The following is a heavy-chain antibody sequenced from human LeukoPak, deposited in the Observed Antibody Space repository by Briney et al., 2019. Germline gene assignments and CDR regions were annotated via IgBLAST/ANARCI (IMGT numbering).Heavy chain of an antibody. CDR3: ARDLSLLLWFGTADY. Sequence: ASVKVSCKASGYTFTGYYMHWVRQAPGQGLEWMGWINPNSGGTNYAQKFQGRVTMTRDTSISTAYMELSRLRSDDTAVYYRARDLSLLLWFGTADYWGQGTLVTVSS. J-gene: IGHJ4*02. CDR1: GYTFTGYY. CDR2: INPNSGGT. D-gene: IGHD3-10*01. V-gene: IGHV1-2*02.